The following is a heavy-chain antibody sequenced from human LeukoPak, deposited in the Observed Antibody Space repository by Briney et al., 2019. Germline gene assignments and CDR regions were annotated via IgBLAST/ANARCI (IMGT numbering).Heavy chain of an antibody. CDR3: ARDMRGYSYGYQRHYGMDV. V-gene: IGHV1-69*13. CDR2: IIPIFGTA. CDR1: GGTFSSYA. Sequence: SVTVSCKASGGTFSSYAISWVRQAPGQGLEWMGGIIPIFGTANYAQKFQGRVTITADESTSTAYMELSSLRSEDTAVYYCARDMRGYSYGYQRHYGMDVWGQGTTVTVSS. J-gene: IGHJ6*02. D-gene: IGHD5-18*01.